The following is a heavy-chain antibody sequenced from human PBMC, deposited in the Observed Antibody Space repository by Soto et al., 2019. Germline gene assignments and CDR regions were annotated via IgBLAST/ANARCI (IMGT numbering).Heavy chain of an antibody. CDR2: MNYSGST. J-gene: IGHJ6*02. D-gene: IGHD7-27*01. V-gene: IGHV4-39*07. Sequence: SETLSLTCTVSGGSISGGGSYWSWIRQRPGKGLEWIGEMNYSGSTNYNPSLKSRVTISVGTSKNQFSLKLSSVTAADTAVYYCARGLELGIYYYYYGMDVWGQGTTVTVSS. CDR3: ARGLELGIYYYYYGMDV. CDR1: GGSISGGGSY.